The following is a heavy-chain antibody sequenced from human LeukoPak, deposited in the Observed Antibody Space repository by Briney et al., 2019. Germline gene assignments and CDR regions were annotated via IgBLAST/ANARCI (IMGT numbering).Heavy chain of an antibody. D-gene: IGHD5-12*01. CDR3: DGYDPYLHY. V-gene: IGHV4-39*01. CDR2: IYYSGST. J-gene: IGHJ4*02. CDR1: GGSISSSSYY. Sequence: SETLSLTCTVSGGSISSSSYYWGWIRQPPGEGLEWIGSIYYSGSTYYNPSLKSRVTISVDTSKNQFSLKLSSVTAADTAVYYCDGYDPYLHYWGQGTLVTVSS.